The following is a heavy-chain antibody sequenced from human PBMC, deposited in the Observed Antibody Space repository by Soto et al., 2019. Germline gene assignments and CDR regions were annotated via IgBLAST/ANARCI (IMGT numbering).Heavy chain of an antibody. D-gene: IGHD2-2*02. CDR1: GSRFSNYV. CDR2: IIPIFNST. J-gene: IGHJ4*02. V-gene: IGHV1-69*06. CDR3: AREGRGKKAGYNGLVSLGY. Sequence: QVQLVQSGAEVKTPGSSLKVSCKVSGSRFSNYVISWVRQAPGDGLDWLGRIIPIFNSTKYAQSFQGRVTITADKSTSTGSLELSSLRSDDTAVYYCAREGRGKKAGYNGLVSLGYWGQGTLVTVSS.